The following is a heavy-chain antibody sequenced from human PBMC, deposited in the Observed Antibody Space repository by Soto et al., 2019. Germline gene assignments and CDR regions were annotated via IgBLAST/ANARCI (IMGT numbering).Heavy chain of an antibody. D-gene: IGHD5-18*01. V-gene: IGHV3-7*03. CDR3: AKGYGYYFDS. J-gene: IGHJ4*02. CDR1: GFTFRNYW. Sequence: HPGGSLRLSCAASGFTFRNYWMSWVRQAPGKGLEWVLSIKHDGSETYSVDSVRGRFTSSRDNAENSVDLQMHSLRADDTAVYFCAKGYGYYFDSWGQGTQVTVSS. CDR2: IKHDGSET.